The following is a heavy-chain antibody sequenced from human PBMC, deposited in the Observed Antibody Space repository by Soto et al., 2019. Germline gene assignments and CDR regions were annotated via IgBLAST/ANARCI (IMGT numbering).Heavy chain of an antibody. CDR1: GSTFTSYY. D-gene: IGHD3-22*01. CDR3: AKAHETYYDSSGYCLDY. V-gene: IGHV1-46*01. CDR2: INPSGGST. Sequence: ASGSTFTSYYMHWLRQDPGQGFEWMGIINPSGGSTSYAQKFQGRVTMTRDTSTSTVYMELSSLRAEDTAVYYCAKAHETYYDSSGYCLDYWGQGTLVTVSS. J-gene: IGHJ4*02.